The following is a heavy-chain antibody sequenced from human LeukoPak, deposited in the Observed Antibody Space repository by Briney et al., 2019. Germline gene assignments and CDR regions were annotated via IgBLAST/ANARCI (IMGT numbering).Heavy chain of an antibody. Sequence: PSGTLSLTCAVSGGSISSSNWWSWVRQPPGKGLEWIGSIYYSGSTYYNPSLKSRVTISVDTSKNQFSLKLSSVTAADTAMYYCARVSGYDWESFYDYWGQGSLVTVSS. J-gene: IGHJ4*02. CDR2: IYYSGST. CDR1: GGSISSSNW. CDR3: ARVSGYDWESFYDY. V-gene: IGHV4-4*02. D-gene: IGHD5-12*01.